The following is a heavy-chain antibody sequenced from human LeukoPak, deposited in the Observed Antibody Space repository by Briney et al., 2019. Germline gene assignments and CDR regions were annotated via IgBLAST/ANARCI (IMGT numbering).Heavy chain of an antibody. V-gene: IGHV1-2*02. CDR3: ARESETPGVNAFDI. J-gene: IGHJ3*02. CDR1: GYTFTGYY. Sequence: ASVKVSCKASGYTFTGYYMHWVRQAPGQGLEWMGWINPNSGGTNYAQKFQGRVTMTRDTSISTAYMELGRLRSDDTAVYYCARESETPGVNAFDIWGQGTMVTVSS. D-gene: IGHD3-10*01. CDR2: INPNSGGT.